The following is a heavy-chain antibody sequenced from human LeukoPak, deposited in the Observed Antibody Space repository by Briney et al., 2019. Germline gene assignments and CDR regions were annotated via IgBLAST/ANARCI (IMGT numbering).Heavy chain of an antibody. D-gene: IGHD6-19*01. CDR2: IYSGGST. Sequence: GALRLSCAASGFTVSSNYMSWVRQAPGKGLEWVSVIYSGGSTYYADSVKGRFTISRDNSKNTLYLQMNSLRAEDTAVYYCAKRPPAYSSGWYPNWYFDLWGRGTLVTVSS. J-gene: IGHJ2*01. CDR1: GFTVSSNY. V-gene: IGHV3-53*01. CDR3: AKRPPAYSSGWYPNWYFDL.